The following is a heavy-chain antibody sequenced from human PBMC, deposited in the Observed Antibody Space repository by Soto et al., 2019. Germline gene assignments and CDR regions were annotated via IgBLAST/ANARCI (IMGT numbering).Heavy chain of an antibody. J-gene: IGHJ4*02. Sequence: GASVKVSCKASGYTFTSYGISWVRQAPGQGLEWMGWISAYNGNTNYAQKPQGRVTMTTDTSTSTAYMELRSLRSDDTAVYYCAGSKEPGIAVAGPNDYWGQGTLVTVSS. CDR3: AGSKEPGIAVAGPNDY. V-gene: IGHV1-18*01. CDR2: ISAYNGNT. CDR1: GYTFTSYG. D-gene: IGHD6-19*01.